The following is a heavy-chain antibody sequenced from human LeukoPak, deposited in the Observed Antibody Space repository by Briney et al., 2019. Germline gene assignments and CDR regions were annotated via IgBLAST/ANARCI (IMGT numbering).Heavy chain of an antibody. J-gene: IGHJ3*02. CDR3: AKVSGGNSDAFDI. CDR2: ISGSGST. D-gene: IGHD4-23*01. Sequence: GASLRLSCAASGFTFSSYAMSWVRQAPGKGLEWVSAISGSGSTYYADSVKGRFTISRDNSKNTLYLQMNSLRAEDTAVYYCAKVSGGNSDAFDIWGQGTMVTVSS. V-gene: IGHV3-23*01. CDR1: GFTFSSYA.